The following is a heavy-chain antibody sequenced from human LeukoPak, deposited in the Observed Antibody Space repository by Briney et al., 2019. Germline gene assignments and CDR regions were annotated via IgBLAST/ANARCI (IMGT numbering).Heavy chain of an antibody. V-gene: IGHV3-66*02. J-gene: IGHJ3*02. CDR1: GFTVSSNY. Sequence: PGGSLRLSCAASGFTVSSNYMSWVRQAPGKGLEWVSVIYSGGRTYYADSVKGRFTISRDNSKNTLYLQMNSLRAEDTAVYYCASGNREAAFDIWGHGTMVTVSS. CDR2: IYSGGRT. CDR3: ASGNREAAFDI. D-gene: IGHD1/OR15-1a*01.